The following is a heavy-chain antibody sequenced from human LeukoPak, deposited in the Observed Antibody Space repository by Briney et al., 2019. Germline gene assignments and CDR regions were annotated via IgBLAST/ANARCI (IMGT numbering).Heavy chain of an antibody. J-gene: IGHJ4*02. Sequence: SETLSLTSTVSGGSISSSSYYWGWIRQPPGKGLEWIGSLYYSGNIFYNPSLKSRVTISVDTSKNRFSLKLSSVTAADTAVYYCARGYDSSGYPFDYWGQGTLVTVSS. CDR3: ARGYDSSGYPFDY. D-gene: IGHD3-22*01. CDR1: GGSISSSSYY. CDR2: LYYSGNI. V-gene: IGHV4-39*01.